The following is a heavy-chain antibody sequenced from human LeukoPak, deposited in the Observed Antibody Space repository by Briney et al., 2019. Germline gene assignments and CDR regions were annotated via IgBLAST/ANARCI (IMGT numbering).Heavy chain of an antibody. CDR3: ARALAGGDYVSPDY. V-gene: IGHV1-18*01. CDR1: GYTFTSFG. D-gene: IGHD4-17*01. J-gene: IGHJ4*02. Sequence: ASVKVSCKASGYTFTSFGISWVRQAPGQGPEWTGWISSYNGNTNYAQKLQGRVTMTTDTSTSTAYMELRSLRSDDTAVYYCARALAGGDYVSPDYWGQGTLVTVSS. CDR2: ISSYNGNT.